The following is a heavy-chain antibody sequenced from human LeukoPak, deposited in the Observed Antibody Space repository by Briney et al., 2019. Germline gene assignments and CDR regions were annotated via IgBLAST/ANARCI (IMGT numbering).Heavy chain of an antibody. V-gene: IGHV3-30*18. CDR2: ISSDGSDK. CDR1: GFTFSSYG. J-gene: IGHJ4*02. D-gene: IGHD4-23*01. CDR3: AKGSATTVVRIDY. Sequence: GASVRLSCAASGFTFSSYGMHWVRQAPGKGLEWVAVISSDGSDKYYADSVKGRFNISRDNSKNTMYLQMNSLRDEDTAVYYCAKGSATTVVRIDYWGQGTLVTVSS.